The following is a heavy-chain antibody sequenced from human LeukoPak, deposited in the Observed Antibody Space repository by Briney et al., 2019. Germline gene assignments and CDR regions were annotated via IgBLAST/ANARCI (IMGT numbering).Heavy chain of an antibody. CDR1: GFTFSSYG. D-gene: IGHD6-6*01. V-gene: IGHV3-33*06. Sequence: PRRSLRLSCAASGFTFSSYGMHWVRQAPGKGLEWVAVIWYDGSNKYYADSVKGRFTISRDNSNNTLYLQMNSLGAEDTAVYYCAKDLVRSSSLIDYWGQGTLVTVSS. J-gene: IGHJ4*02. CDR2: IWYDGSNK. CDR3: AKDLVRSSSLIDY.